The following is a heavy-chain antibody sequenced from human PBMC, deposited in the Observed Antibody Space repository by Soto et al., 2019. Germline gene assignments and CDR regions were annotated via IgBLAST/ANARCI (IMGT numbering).Heavy chain of an antibody. CDR2: ISYDVSNK. CDR3: AGDKGAGLFDF. D-gene: IGHD6-19*01. CDR1: GFTFSNYA. J-gene: IGHJ4*01. V-gene: IGHV3-30-3*01. Sequence: QVQLVESGGGVVEPGRSLRLSCAASGFTFSNYAIHWVRQAPGKGLEWVAVISYDVSNKYYADSVKGRFTISRDNSKSTLYLQMNSLRAEDTAVYYCAGDKGAGLFDFWGQGTLVTVSS.